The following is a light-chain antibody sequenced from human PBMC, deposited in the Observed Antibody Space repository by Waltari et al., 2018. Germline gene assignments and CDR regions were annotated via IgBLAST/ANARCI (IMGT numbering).Light chain of an antibody. CDR2: EVS. V-gene: IGLV2-14*03. J-gene: IGLJ2*01. CDR1: SSDVGGFNS. Sequence: QSALTQPASVSGSPGQSITISCTGTSSDVGGFNSVSWYQQHPGEAPKYMIYEVSNRASGISYRVSGSKSGNTASLTISGLQAADEADYYCSSYTSRNTLVFGGGTKLTVL. CDR3: SSYTSRNTLV.